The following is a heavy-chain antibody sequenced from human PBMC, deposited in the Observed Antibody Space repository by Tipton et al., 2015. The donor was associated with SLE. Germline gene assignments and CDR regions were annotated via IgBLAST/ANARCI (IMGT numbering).Heavy chain of an antibody. V-gene: IGHV4-61*10. CDR3: AEGVLPWAAFDI. J-gene: IGHJ3*02. D-gene: IGHD3-10*01. CDR1: GGSISSGSYY. CDR2: IYYSGST. Sequence: TLSLTCTVSGGSISSGSYYWSWIRQPAGKGLEWIGHIYYSGSTNYNPSLKSRVTISVDTSKNQFSLKLSSVTAADTAVYYCAEGVLPWAAFDIWGQGTMVTVSS.